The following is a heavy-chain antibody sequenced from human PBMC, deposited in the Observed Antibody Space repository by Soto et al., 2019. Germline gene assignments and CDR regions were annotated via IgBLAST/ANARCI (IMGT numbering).Heavy chain of an antibody. J-gene: IGHJ5*02. D-gene: IGHD6-6*01. V-gene: IGHV4-34*01. Sequence: ASETLSLTCAVYGGSFSGYYWSWIRQPPGKGLEWIGEINHSGSTNYNPSLKSRVTISVDTSKNQFSLKLSSVTAADTAVYYCARGRLGIAARRKGWFDPWGQGTLVTVSS. CDR1: GGSFSGYY. CDR2: INHSGST. CDR3: ARGRLGIAARRKGWFDP.